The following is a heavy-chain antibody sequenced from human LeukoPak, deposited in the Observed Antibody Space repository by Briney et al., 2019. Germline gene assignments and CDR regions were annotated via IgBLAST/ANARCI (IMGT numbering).Heavy chain of an antibody. CDR1: GGSFSGYF. J-gene: IGHJ4*02. V-gene: IGHV4-34*01. CDR3: ASSFYYDSRDY. D-gene: IGHD3-22*01. Sequence: SSETLSLTCVVYGGSFSGYFWSWIRQPPGKGLEWIGEITPSGSTNYSPSLKSRVSISIDTSKKKLSLRLTSMTAADSAVYYCASSFYYDSRDYWGQGTLVTVSS. CDR2: ITPSGST.